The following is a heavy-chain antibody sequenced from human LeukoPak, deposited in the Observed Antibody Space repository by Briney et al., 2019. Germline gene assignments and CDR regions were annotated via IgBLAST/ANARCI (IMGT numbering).Heavy chain of an antibody. J-gene: IGHJ4*02. CDR1: GGTFSSYA. CDR2: IIPIFGTA. CDR3: ARSIASYYDFWSGYLPVL. D-gene: IGHD3-3*01. V-gene: IGHV1-69*05. Sequence: GASVKVSCKASGGTFSSYAISWVRQAPGQGLEWMGGIIPIFGTANYAQKFQGRVTITTDESTSTAYMELSSLRSEDTAVYYCARSIASYYDFWSGYLPVLWGQGTLVTVSS.